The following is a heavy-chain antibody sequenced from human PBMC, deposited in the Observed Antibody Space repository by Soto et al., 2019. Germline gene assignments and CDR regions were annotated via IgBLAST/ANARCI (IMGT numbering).Heavy chain of an antibody. CDR3: AILYYSLGGSGFDY. D-gene: IGHD2-8*01. CDR2: ISAYNGNT. J-gene: IGHJ4*02. Sequence: QAQLVQSGDEVKKPGASVKVSCKASGYTFTSYGISWVRQAPGQGLEWMGWISAYNGNTNYAQKLQGRVTMTTDTSTSTAYMELRRLRSDDTAVYYCAILYYSLGGSGFDYWGQGTLVTVSS. V-gene: IGHV1-18*01. CDR1: GYTFTSYG.